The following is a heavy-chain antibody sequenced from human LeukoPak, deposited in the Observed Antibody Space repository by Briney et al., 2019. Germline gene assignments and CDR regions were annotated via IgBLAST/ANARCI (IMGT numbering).Heavy chain of an antibody. CDR1: GFTFSSYS. J-gene: IGHJ4*02. CDR2: ISSSSSYI. V-gene: IGHV3-21*01. Sequence: GGSLRLSCAASGFTFSSYSMNWVRQAPGKGLEWVSSISSSSSYIYYADSVKGRFTISRDNAKNSLYLQMNSLRAEDTAVYYCASSIRYGYFYFDYWGQGTLVTVSS. D-gene: IGHD5-18*01. CDR3: ASSIRYGYFYFDY.